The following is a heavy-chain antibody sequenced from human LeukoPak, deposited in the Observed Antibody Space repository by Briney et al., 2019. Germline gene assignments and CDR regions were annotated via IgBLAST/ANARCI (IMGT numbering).Heavy chain of an antibody. J-gene: IGHJ6*02. CDR3: AKERGYSYSRYYYYGMDV. D-gene: IGHD5-18*01. CDR1: GFTFDDYA. Sequence: GRSLRLSCAASGFTFDDYAMHWVRQAPGKGLEWVSGISWNSGSIGYADSVKGRFTISRDNAKNSLYLQMNSLRAEDTALYYCAKERGYSYSRYYYYGMDVWGQGTTVTVSS. V-gene: IGHV3-9*01. CDR2: ISWNSGSI.